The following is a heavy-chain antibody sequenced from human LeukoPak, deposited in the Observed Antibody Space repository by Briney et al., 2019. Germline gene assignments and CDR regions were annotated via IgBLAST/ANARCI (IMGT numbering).Heavy chain of an antibody. J-gene: IGHJ4*02. V-gene: IGHV1-46*01. CDR3: ARDRIVGATTGPLDY. D-gene: IGHD1-26*01. CDR1: GYSFTNYY. Sequence: ASVKVSCKTSGYSFTNYYMHWVRQAPGQGLEWMGIINPSGGSTSYAQKFQGRVTMTRDTSTSTVYMEPSSLRSEDTAVYYCARDRIVGATTGPLDYWGQGTLVTVSS. CDR2: INPSGGST.